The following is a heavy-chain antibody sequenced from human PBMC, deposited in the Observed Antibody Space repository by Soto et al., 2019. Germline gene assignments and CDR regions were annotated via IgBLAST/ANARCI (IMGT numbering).Heavy chain of an antibody. V-gene: IGHV1-69*13. D-gene: IGHD3-3*01. J-gene: IGHJ4*02. CDR1: GGSFGKSA. Sequence: SVKVSCKASGGSFGKSAINWVRQTPGQGLEWLGGFIPVYRALNYAQKFQGRVTITADESTGTAYMTLSSLASDDTAVYYCATGVIWIGYFTVGSWGQRTRVTVSS. CDR3: ATGVIWIGYFTVGS. CDR2: FIPVYRAL.